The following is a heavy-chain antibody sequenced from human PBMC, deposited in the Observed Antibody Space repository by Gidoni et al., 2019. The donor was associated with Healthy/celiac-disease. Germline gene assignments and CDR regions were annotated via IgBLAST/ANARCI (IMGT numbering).Heavy chain of an antibody. CDR1: GFSLSTSGVG. Sequence: QITLKESGPTLVKPTQTLTLTCTFSGFSLSTSGVGVGWIRQPPGKALEWLALIYWDDDKRYSPSLKSRLTITKDTSKNQVVLTMTNMDPVDTATYYCAHRSYDSSGPPDDDAFDIWGQGTMVTVSS. CDR2: IYWDDDK. D-gene: IGHD3-22*01. CDR3: AHRSYDSSGPPDDDAFDI. V-gene: IGHV2-5*02. J-gene: IGHJ3*02.